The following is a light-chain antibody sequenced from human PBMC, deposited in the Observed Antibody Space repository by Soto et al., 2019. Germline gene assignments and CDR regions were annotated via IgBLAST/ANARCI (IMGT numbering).Light chain of an antibody. Sequence: ASQSVSTYLAWYQQKPGQAPRLFIYDASNRATGIPARFSGSGSGTEFTLTISSLQSEDFTLYYCPQSTNWPRPFGQGTKVAIK. J-gene: IGKJ1*01. V-gene: IGKV3D-15*01. CDR3: PQSTNWPRP. CDR1: QSVSTY. CDR2: DAS.